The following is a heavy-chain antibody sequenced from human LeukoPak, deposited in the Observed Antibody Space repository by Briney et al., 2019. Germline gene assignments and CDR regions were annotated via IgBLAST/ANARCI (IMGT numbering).Heavy chain of an antibody. CDR3: ARRYGSGSYFWRYYYMDV. D-gene: IGHD3-10*01. V-gene: IGHV1-8*02. J-gene: IGHJ6*03. CDR2: INPNSGNT. Sequence: ASVKVSCKASGYTFTGYYMHWVRQTPGQGLEWMGWINPNSGNTGYAQKFQGRVTMTRNTSISTAYMELSSLRSEDTAVYYCARRYGSGSYFWRYYYMDVWGKGTTVTISS. CDR1: GYTFTGYY.